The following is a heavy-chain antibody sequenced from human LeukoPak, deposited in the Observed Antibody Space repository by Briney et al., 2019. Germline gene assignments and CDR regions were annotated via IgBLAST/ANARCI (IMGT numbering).Heavy chain of an antibody. J-gene: IGHJ4*02. D-gene: IGHD2-2*01. CDR2: MSGSSDVK. Sequence: GGSLRLSCAASGFMFSDYSMSWVRQAPGKRLEWVAVMSGSSDVKFYADSVKGRFTISRDNSKNTLYLQMNSLRAEDTALYYCAKDRGYCSSVTCDLDYWGQGTLVTVSS. V-gene: IGHV3-23*01. CDR3: AKDRGYCSSVTCDLDY. CDR1: GFMFSDYS.